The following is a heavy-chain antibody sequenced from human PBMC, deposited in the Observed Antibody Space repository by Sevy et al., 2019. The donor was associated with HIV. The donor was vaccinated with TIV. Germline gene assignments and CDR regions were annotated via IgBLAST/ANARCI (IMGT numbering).Heavy chain of an antibody. V-gene: IGHV3-30*18. CDR3: ANGGAKYYYYCMDV. D-gene: IGHD1-26*01. J-gene: IGHJ6*02. CDR1: GFTFSSYG. Sequence: GGSLRLSCAASGFTFSSYGMHWVRQAPGKGLEWVAVISYDGSNKYYADSVKGRFTISRDNSKNTLYLQMNSLRAEDTAVYYCANGGAKYYYYCMDVWGQGTTVTVSS. CDR2: ISYDGSNK.